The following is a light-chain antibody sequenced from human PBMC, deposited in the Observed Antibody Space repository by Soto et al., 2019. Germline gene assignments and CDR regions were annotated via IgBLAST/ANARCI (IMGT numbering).Light chain of an antibody. CDR1: QSVSRY. V-gene: IGKV3-20*01. CDR3: QQFDTSPYT. Sequence: VLTQSPGTLSLSQGERATLSCRASQSVSRYLVWYQQKPGQAPRLLIYGASSRASGIPDRFSGSGSGTDFTLTINRLWPEDSAVYYCQQFDTSPYTFCQGTKLEIK. J-gene: IGKJ2*01. CDR2: GAS.